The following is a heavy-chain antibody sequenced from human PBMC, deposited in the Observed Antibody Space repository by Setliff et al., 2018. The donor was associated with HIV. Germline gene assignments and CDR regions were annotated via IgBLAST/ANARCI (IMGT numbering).Heavy chain of an antibody. CDR1: GFTFSSYS. D-gene: IGHD6-13*01. Sequence: GGSLRLSCAASGFTFSSYSMNWVRQAPGKGLEWVSYISSSSSYTHYADSVKGRFTISRDNSNNTLYLQMNSLRAEDTALYYCAKGRSGSAAAAMNYWGQGTLVTVSS. CDR2: ISSSSSYT. CDR3: AKGRSGSAAAAMNY. J-gene: IGHJ4*02. V-gene: IGHV3-21*04.